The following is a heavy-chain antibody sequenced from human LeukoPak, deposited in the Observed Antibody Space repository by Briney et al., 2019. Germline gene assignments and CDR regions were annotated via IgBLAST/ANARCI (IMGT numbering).Heavy chain of an antibody. V-gene: IGHV3-23*01. CDR1: GFTFSSYS. Sequence: GGSLRLSCAASGFTFSSYSMNWVRQAPGKGLEWVSGVNGNGGSTSYADSVKGRFTIFRDNSKNTVYLQMNSLRVEDTAVYYCAKSLYGGCDYWGQGTVVTVSS. D-gene: IGHD3-16*02. J-gene: IGHJ4*02. CDR2: VNGNGGST. CDR3: AKSLYGGCDY.